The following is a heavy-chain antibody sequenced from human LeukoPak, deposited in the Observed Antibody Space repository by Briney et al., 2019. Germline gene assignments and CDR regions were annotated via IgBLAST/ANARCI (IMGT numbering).Heavy chain of an antibody. Sequence: PGGSLRLSRAASGFTFSNYWMNWVRRAAGKGLEWVANIKEDGSQKYYVDSVKGRFTSSRDNAKNSVYLQMSSLRDEDTAVYYCARGLNTSPGVDYWGQGTLVVVSS. J-gene: IGHJ4*02. V-gene: IGHV3-7*01. D-gene: IGHD3-16*01. CDR1: GFTFSNYW. CDR2: IKEDGSQK. CDR3: ARGLNTSPGVDY.